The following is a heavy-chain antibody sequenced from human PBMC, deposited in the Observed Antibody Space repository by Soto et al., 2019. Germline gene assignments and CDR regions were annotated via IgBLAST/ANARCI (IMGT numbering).Heavy chain of an antibody. CDR3: ARDSRGGAARRPTFYY. CDR2: IGRSGETI. V-gene: IGHV3-48*03. Sequence: GGSLRLSCVGSGFTFSSFEMNWVRQTPGKGLEWLSYIGRSGETIYYADSVKGRFTISRDNAKSSLFLQMNGLRDGDTGIYYCARDSRGGAARRPTFYYWGRGTLVTVSS. CDR1: GFTFSSFE. D-gene: IGHD6-6*01. J-gene: IGHJ4*02.